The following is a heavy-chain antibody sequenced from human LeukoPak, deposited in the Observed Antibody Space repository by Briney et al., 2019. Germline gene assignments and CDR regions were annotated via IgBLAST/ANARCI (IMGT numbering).Heavy chain of an antibody. J-gene: IGHJ6*02. CDR1: GFTFSSYW. Sequence: PGGSLRLSCAASGFTFSSYWMRWVRQAPGRGLEWVAVIKQDGTEKYYVDSVKGRFTISRDNAKNSLYLQMSSLRAEDTAVYYCASSGYCSGGSCPDYYYYGMDVWGQGTTVTVSS. V-gene: IGHV3-7*03. CDR2: IKQDGTEK. D-gene: IGHD2-15*01. CDR3: ASSGYCSGGSCPDYYYYGMDV.